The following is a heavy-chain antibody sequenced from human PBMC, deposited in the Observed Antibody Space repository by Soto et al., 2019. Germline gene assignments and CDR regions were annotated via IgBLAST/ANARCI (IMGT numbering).Heavy chain of an antibody. CDR3: ARDNLAAAGNYYYYYGMDV. D-gene: IGHD6-13*01. CDR1: AGSSRSYY. Sequence: SEPLRLTWTVSAGSSRSYYWSWIRQPPGKGLERIGYIYYSGSTNYNPSLKSRVTISVDTSKNQFSLKLSSVTAADTAVYYCARDNLAAAGNYYYYYGMDVWGQGTTVTVSS. CDR2: IYYSGST. J-gene: IGHJ6*02. V-gene: IGHV4-59*01.